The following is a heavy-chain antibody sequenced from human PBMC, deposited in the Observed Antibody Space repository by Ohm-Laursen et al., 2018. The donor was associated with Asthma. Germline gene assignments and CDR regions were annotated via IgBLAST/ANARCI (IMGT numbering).Heavy chain of an antibody. Sequence: SDTLSLTCTVSGGSISSYYWSWIRQPPGKGLEWIGYIYYSGSTNYNPSLKSRVTISVDTSKNQFSLKLSSVTAADTAVYYCARQFFGSSRPKLFDFWGQGLQVTVSS. J-gene: IGHJ4*02. CDR2: IYYSGST. CDR1: GGSISSYY. V-gene: IGHV4-59*07. CDR3: ARQFFGSSRPKLFDF. D-gene: IGHD2/OR15-2a*01.